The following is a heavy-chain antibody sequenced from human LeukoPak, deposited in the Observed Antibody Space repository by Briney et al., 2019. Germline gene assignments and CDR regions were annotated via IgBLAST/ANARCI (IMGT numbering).Heavy chain of an antibody. V-gene: IGHV3-23*01. CDR3: ANRYNYGPFDY. D-gene: IGHD3-10*01. Sequence: GGSLRLSCAASGFTFSSYAMSWVRQAPGKGLEWVSPIRVPGDSTYYADSVKGRFTISRDNYKNTLYLQMNSLRAEDTAVYYCANRYNYGPFDYWGQGALVTVSS. CDR2: IRVPGDST. J-gene: IGHJ4*02. CDR1: GFTFSSYA.